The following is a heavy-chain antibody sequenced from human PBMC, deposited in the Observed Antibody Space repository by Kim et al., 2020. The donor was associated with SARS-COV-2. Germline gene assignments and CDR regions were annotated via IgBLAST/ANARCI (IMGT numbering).Heavy chain of an antibody. V-gene: IGHV4-59*13. D-gene: IGHD3-22*01. J-gene: IGHJ6*02. Sequence: SETLSLTCTVSGGSITNYYWSWLRQPPGKGLEWIGYIYYIGSTNYNPSLKSRVTISLDRSKNQFSLRLSSATAADTAVYYCARDYSDSSRFFEYYYGMDVWGQGTTVTVSS. CDR1: GGSITNYY. CDR3: ARDYSDSSRFFEYYYGMDV. CDR2: IYYIGST.